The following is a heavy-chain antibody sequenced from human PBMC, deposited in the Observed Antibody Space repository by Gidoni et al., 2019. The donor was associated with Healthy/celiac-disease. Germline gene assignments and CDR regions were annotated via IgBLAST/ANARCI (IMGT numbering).Heavy chain of an antibody. CDR1: GGTFSSYA. V-gene: IGHV1-69*06. Sequence: QVQLVQSGAEVKKPGSSVKVSCKASGGTFSSYAISWARQAPGQGLEWMGGIIPIFGTANYAQKFQGRVTITADKSTSTAYMELSSLRSEDTAVYYCARGQPQNNIVLMVYAIPPYYYYGMDVWGQGTTVTVSS. CDR3: ARGQPQNNIVLMVYAIPPYYYYGMDV. J-gene: IGHJ6*02. D-gene: IGHD2-8*01. CDR2: IIPIFGTA.